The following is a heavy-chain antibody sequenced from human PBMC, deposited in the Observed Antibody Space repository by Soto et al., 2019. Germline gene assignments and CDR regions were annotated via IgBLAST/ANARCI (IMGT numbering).Heavy chain of an antibody. CDR1: GFTFSMFS. CDR3: VHPRSTVQIPPT. D-gene: IGHD4-17*01. CDR2: ISSNGDST. J-gene: IGHJ5*02. V-gene: IGHV3-64D*06. Sequence: GGSLRLSCAASGFTFSMFSMHWVRQAPGKGLEYVSGISSNGDSTYYADSVKGRFTISRDNSKNTLYLQMSSLRAVDTAVYYCVHPRSTVQIPPTWGQGTLVTVSS.